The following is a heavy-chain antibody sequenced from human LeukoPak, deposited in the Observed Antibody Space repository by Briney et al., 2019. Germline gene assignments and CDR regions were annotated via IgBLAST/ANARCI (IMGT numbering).Heavy chain of an antibody. CDR3: ARGLRDEERHYGYYYMDV. CDR1: GDSVSGYY. CDR2: FYTSANT. V-gene: IGHV4-4*09. D-gene: IGHD3-22*01. J-gene: IGHJ6*03. Sequence: SETLSLTCTVSGDSVSGYYGSWIRQPPGKGLEWIGYFYTSANTNYNPSLKSRVTMSVDTSKNQFSLKLSSVTAADTAVYYCARGLRDEERHYGYYYMDVWGKGTTVTVSS.